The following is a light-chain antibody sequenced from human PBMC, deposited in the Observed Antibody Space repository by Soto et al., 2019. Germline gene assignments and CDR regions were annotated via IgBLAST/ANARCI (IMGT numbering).Light chain of an antibody. Sequence: DIQMTQSPSSVSASVGDRVTITCRASEGISSRLAWYQQKPGKAPNLLIYAASSLQSGVPSRFSGSGSETDFTLTIGSLQPEDFATYYCQQANSFPLTFGGGTKVETK. CDR2: AAS. J-gene: IGKJ4*01. CDR3: QQANSFPLT. V-gene: IGKV1-12*01. CDR1: EGISSR.